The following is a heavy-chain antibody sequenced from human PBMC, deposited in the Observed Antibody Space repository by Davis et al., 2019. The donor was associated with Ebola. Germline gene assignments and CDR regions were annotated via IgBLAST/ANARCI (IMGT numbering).Heavy chain of an antibody. D-gene: IGHD6-13*01. CDR1: GFTFSSYS. CDR3: AEGIAMRS. CDR2: ISSSSSYI. V-gene: IGHV3-21*01. J-gene: IGHJ4*02. Sequence: GESLKISCAASGFTFSSYSMNWVRQAPGKGLEWVSSISSSSSYIYYADSVKGRFTISRDNAKNSLYLQMNSLRAEYTAVYYCAEGIAMRSWGQGTLVTVSS.